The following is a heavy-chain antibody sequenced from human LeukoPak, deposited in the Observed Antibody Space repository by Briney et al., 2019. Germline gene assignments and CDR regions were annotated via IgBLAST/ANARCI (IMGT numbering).Heavy chain of an antibody. J-gene: IGHJ6*02. CDR1: GYTLTGLS. V-gene: IGHV1-24*01. D-gene: IGHD2-2*01. Sequence: ASVKVSCKVSGYTLTGLSMHWVRQAPGKGLEWMGGFDPEDGETIYAQKFQGRVTMTEDTSTDTAYMELSSLRSEDTAVYYCATAKLGYCSSTSCRGYYYYGMDVWGQGTTVTVSS. CDR3: ATAKLGYCSSTSCRGYYYYGMDV. CDR2: FDPEDGET.